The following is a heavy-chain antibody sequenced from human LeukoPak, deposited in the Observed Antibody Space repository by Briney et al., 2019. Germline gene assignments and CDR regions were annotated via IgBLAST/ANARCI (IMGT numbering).Heavy chain of an antibody. CDR1: GGSFSGYY. CDR2: INHSGST. Sequence: SETLSLTCAVYGGSFSGYYWSWIRQPPGKGLEWIGEINHSGSTNYNPSLKSRVTISVDTSKIQLSLKLSSVTAADTAVYYCARVRWSHAFDIWGQGTMVTVSS. J-gene: IGHJ3*02. V-gene: IGHV4-34*01. D-gene: IGHD4-23*01. CDR3: ARVRWSHAFDI.